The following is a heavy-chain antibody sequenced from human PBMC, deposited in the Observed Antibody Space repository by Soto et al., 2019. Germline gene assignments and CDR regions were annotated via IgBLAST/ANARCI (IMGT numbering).Heavy chain of an antibody. J-gene: IGHJ1*01. CDR3: AIYDSSGSRGFQH. CDR1: GGSISSGAYY. Sequence: QVQLPESGPGLVKPSQDLYLICTVSGGSISSGAYYWSWIRQHPGKGLELIGYIYYSGSTYYNPSLKSRVTISVDTSKNQFSMKLSSVTAADTAVYYCAIYDSSGSRGFQHWGQGTLVTVSS. CDR2: IYYSGST. V-gene: IGHV4-31*03. D-gene: IGHD3-22*01.